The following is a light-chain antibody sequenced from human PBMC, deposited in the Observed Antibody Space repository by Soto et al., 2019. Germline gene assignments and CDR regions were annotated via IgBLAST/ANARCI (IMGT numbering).Light chain of an antibody. J-gene: IGKJ1*01. CDR2: KAS. CDR1: QSISSW. V-gene: IGKV1-5*03. Sequence: DIRMTQSPSTLSASVRDRVTITCRASQSISSWLAWYQQKPGKAPKLLIYKASSLESGVPSRFSGSGSGTEFTLTISSLQPDDFATYYCQQYNSFSWTFGQGTRV. CDR3: QQYNSFSWT.